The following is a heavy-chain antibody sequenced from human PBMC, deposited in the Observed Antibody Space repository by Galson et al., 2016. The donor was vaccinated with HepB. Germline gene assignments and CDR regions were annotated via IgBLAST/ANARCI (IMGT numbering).Heavy chain of an antibody. J-gene: IGHJ3*01. CDR1: GFTFHSYG. Sequence: SLRLSCAASGFTFHSYGIHWVRQAPGRGLDWVAFISYDGNNQHYADSVRDRFTISRDNSKSTLHLQMDGLSPEDTALYYCATGQHFLQLREGDTFAVWGQGTMVTVSS. D-gene: IGHD1-1*01. CDR3: ATGQHFLQLREGDTFAV. V-gene: IGHV3-30*03. CDR2: ISYDGNNQ.